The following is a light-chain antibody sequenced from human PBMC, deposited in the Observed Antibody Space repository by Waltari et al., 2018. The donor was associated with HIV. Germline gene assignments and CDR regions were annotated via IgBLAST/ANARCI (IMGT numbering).Light chain of an antibody. Sequence: SSRLTQPPSVSVAPGETATITCGAINIERKSVHRYQQKAGQAPVVVMSYDTDRPAGSAERFSGFNSGHSATLIISRVGAGDEADYYCQVWDSATDHVLFGGGTRLTVL. V-gene: IGLV3-21*04. CDR1: NIERKS. CDR3: QVWDSATDHVL. CDR2: YDT. J-gene: IGLJ2*01.